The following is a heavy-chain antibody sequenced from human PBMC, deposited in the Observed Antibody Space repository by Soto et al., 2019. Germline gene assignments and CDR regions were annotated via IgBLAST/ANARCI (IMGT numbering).Heavy chain of an antibody. CDR3: ARDGDFWSGYYYYYMDV. D-gene: IGHD3-3*01. J-gene: IGHJ6*03. CDR1: GFTFSSYS. V-gene: IGHV3-48*01. Sequence: GGSLRLSCAASGFTFSSYSMNWVRQAPGKGLEWVSYISSSSSTIYYADSVKGRFTISRDNAKNSLYLQMNSLRAEDTAVYYCARDGDFWSGYYYYYMDVWGKGTTVTVSS. CDR2: ISSSSSTI.